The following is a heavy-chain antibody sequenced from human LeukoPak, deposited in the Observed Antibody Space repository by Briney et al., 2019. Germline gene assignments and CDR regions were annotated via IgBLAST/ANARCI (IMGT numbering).Heavy chain of an antibody. CDR2: IYYSGST. V-gene: IGHV4-59*12. Sequence: SETLSLTCTVSGGSISSYYWSWIRQPPGKGLEWIGYIYYSGSTNYNPSLNRRGAISVDTSKNQFSLKLISVTAADTAVYYCATMTTVARGFDYWGQGTLVTVSS. J-gene: IGHJ4*02. CDR1: GGSISSYY. CDR3: ATMTTVARGFDY. D-gene: IGHD4-17*01.